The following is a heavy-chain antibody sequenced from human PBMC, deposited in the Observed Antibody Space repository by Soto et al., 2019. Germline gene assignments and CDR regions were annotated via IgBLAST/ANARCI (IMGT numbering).Heavy chain of an antibody. V-gene: IGHV1-18*01. CDR1: GYTFTSYG. Sequence: QVQLVQSGAEVKKPGASVKVSCKASGYTFTSYGLTWVRQAPGQGLEWMGWIATHNGFTNYAQKFQGRVTMTTETSTNTAYMEVRSLRSDDTAVYYCARQNDGRVYYYYGLDVWGQGTAVTVSS. CDR2: IATHNGFT. J-gene: IGHJ6*02. D-gene: IGHD1-26*01. CDR3: ARQNDGRVYYYYGLDV.